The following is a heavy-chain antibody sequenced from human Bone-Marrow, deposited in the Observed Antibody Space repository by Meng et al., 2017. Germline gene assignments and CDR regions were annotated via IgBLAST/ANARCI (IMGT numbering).Heavy chain of an antibody. CDR3: ARGAALEWSIVDY. CDR2: ISYDGSNK. J-gene: IGHJ4*02. Sequence: GGSLRLSCAASGFTFSSYAMHWVRQAPGKGLEWVAVISYDGSNKYYADSVKGRFTISRDNAKNSLYLQMNSLRAEDTAVYYCARGAALEWSIVDYWGQGTPVTVSS. V-gene: IGHV3-30*07. D-gene: IGHD3-3*01. CDR1: GFTFSSYA.